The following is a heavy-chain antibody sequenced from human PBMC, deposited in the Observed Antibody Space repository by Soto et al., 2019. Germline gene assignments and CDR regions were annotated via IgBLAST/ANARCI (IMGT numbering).Heavy chain of an antibody. CDR2: ISYDGSNK. D-gene: IGHD6-13*01. Sequence: QVQLVESGGGVVQPGRSLRLSCAASGFTFSSYGMHWVRQAPGKGLEWVAVISYDGSNKYYADSVKGRFTISRDNSKNTLYLQMNSLRAEDTAVYYCAKLAPRPKYISSWYDGYYYYYGMDVW. J-gene: IGHJ6*01. CDR3: AKLAPRPKYISSWYDGYYYYYGMDV. V-gene: IGHV3-30*18. CDR1: GFTFSSYG.